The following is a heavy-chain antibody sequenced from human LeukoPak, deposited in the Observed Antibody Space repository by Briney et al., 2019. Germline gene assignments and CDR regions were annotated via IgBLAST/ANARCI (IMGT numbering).Heavy chain of an antibody. Sequence: SETLSLTCTVSGGSISSGGYYWSWIRQHPGKGLEWIGYIYYSGSTYFNPSLKSRVTISVDGSKNQFSLKLSSVTAADTAVYYCAREDMAIHYFDYWGQGTLVTVSS. CDR3: AREDMAIHYFDY. J-gene: IGHJ4*02. V-gene: IGHV4-31*03. D-gene: IGHD5-24*01. CDR1: GGSISSGGYY. CDR2: IYYSGST.